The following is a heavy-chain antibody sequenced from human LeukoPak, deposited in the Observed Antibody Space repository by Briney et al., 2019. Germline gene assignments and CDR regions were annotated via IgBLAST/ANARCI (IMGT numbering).Heavy chain of an antibody. D-gene: IGHD3-22*01. CDR2: IYYSGST. V-gene: IGHV4-61*05. J-gene: IGHJ3*02. CDR3: ATVAYYYDSSGYYSWAFDI. Sequence: PSETLSLTCIVSGDSISRPEYSWAWTRQPPGKGLEWIGTIYYSGSTNYNPSLKSRVTISVDTSKNQFSLKLSSVTAADTAVYYSATVAYYYDSSGYYSWAFDIWGQGTMVTVSS. CDR1: GDSISRPEYS.